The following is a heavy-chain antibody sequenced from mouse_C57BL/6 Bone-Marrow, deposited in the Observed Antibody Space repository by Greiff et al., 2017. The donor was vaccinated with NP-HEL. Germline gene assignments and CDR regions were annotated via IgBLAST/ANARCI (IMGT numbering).Heavy chain of an antibody. CDR1: GYTFTDYY. CDR2: INPYNGGT. V-gene: IGHV1-19*01. D-gene: IGHD2-4*01. Sequence: VQLKQSGPVLVKPGASVKMSCKASGYTFTDYYMNWVKQSHGKSLEWIGVINPYNGGTSYNQKFKGKATLTVDKSSSTAYMELNSLTSEDSAVYYCARYDYDPPWFAYWGQGTLVTVSA. J-gene: IGHJ3*01. CDR3: ARYDYDPPWFAY.